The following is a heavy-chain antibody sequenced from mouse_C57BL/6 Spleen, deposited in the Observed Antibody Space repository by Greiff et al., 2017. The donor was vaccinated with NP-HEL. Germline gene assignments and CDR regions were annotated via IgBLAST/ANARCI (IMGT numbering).Heavy chain of an antibody. V-gene: IGHV1-81*01. D-gene: IGHD1-1*01. CDR2: IYPRSGNT. Sequence: VKLQESGAELARPGASVKLSCKASGYTFTSYGISWVKQRTGQGLEWIGEIYPRSGNTYYNEKFKGKATLTADKSSSTAYMELRSLTSEDSAVYFCARSEDYYGSSYDDWGQVTTRTVSA. CDR1: GYTFTSYG. CDR3: ARSEDYYGSSYDD. J-gene: IGHJ2*01.